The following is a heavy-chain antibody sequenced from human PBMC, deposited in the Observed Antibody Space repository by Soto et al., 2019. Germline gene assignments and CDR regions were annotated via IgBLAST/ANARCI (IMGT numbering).Heavy chain of an antibody. CDR3: AREPDV. Sequence: QVQLQESGPGLVKPSQTLSLTCTVSGGSISSGGYYWSWIRQHPGKGLEWIGYIYYSGSTYYNPSLKSRVTIPEDTSKTQSALKVSSVAAAVTAVYYCAREPDVWGQGTTVTVSS. V-gene: IGHV4-31*03. CDR2: IYYSGST. J-gene: IGHJ6*02. CDR1: GGSISSGGYY.